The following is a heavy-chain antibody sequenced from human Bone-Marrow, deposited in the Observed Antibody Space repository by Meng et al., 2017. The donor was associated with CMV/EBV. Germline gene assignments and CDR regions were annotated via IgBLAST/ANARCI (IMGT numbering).Heavy chain of an antibody. CDR3: AKVLAEWELTWYYFDY. CDR1: GFTSSSYG. D-gene: IGHD1-26*01. Sequence: GTSLEPSRAASGFTSSSYGMHWVRQAPGKGLEWVAVIWYDGSNKYYADSVKGRFTISRDNSKNTLYLQMNSLRAEDTAVYYCAKVLAEWELTWYYFDYWGQGTLVTVSS. V-gene: IGHV3-33*06. CDR2: IWYDGSNK. J-gene: IGHJ4*02.